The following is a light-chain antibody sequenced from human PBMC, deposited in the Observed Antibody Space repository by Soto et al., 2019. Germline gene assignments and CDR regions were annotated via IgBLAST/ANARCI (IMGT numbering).Light chain of an antibody. CDR3: QQLNSYPPT. J-gene: IGKJ1*01. Sequence: DIVMTQSPDSLAVSLGERATINCKSSQNNKNYLAWYQQKTGQPPKLLIDWASTRASGVPDRFSGSGSGTDFTLTISSLQAEEVGIDDCQQLNSYPPTCGQGTKVEI. CDR1: QNNKNY. V-gene: IGKV4-1*01. CDR2: WAS.